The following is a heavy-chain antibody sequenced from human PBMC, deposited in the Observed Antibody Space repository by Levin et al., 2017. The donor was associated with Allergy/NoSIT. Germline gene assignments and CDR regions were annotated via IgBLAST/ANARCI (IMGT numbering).Heavy chain of an antibody. V-gene: IGHV3-23*01. D-gene: IGHD4-17*01. Sequence: LSLTCAASGFTFSSSPMTWVRQAPGKGLEWVSHISENGGSTFYADSVKGRLTISRDNSKNTLYLQMNSVRAEDTAVYYCAKDDHGTVDYWGQGTLVTVSS. CDR3: AKDDHGTVDY. J-gene: IGHJ4*02. CDR2: ISENGGST. CDR1: GFTFSSSP.